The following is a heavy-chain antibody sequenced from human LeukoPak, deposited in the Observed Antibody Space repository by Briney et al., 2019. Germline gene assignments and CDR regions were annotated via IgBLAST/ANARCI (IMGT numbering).Heavy chain of an antibody. CDR1: GGSISSYY. J-gene: IGHJ4*02. CDR2: IYYSGST. V-gene: IGHV4-59*01. Sequence: PSETLSLTRTVSGGSISSYYWSWIRQPPGKGLEWIGYIYYSGSTNYNPSLKSRVTISVDTSKNQFSLKLSSVTAADTAVYYCARVYLEMVDYWGQGTLVTVSS. D-gene: IGHD5-24*01. CDR3: ARVYLEMVDY.